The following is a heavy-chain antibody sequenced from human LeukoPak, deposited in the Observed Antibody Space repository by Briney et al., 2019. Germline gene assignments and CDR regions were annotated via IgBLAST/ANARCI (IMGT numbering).Heavy chain of an antibody. V-gene: IGHV1-8*02. CDR2: MNPNSGNT. Sequence: ASVKVSCKASGYTFTNYGITWVRQATGQGLEWMGWMNPNSGNTGYAQKFQGRVTMTRNTSISTAYMELSSLRSEDTAVYYCARVHPSNGPQNDYWGQGTLVTVSS. D-gene: IGHD2-8*01. CDR3: ARVHPSNGPQNDY. J-gene: IGHJ4*02. CDR1: GYTFTNYG.